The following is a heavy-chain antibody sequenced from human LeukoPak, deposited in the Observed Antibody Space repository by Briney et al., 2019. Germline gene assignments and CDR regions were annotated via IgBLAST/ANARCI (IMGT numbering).Heavy chain of an antibody. CDR2: INHSGST. Sequence: PSETLSLTCTVSGYSISSGYYWSWIRQPPGKGLEWIGEINHSGSTNYNPSLKSRVTISVDTSKNQFSLKLSSVTAADTAVYYCARHRGYGSGSYYWYYYYMDVWGKGTTVTISS. J-gene: IGHJ6*03. CDR1: GYSISSGYY. D-gene: IGHD3-10*01. V-gene: IGHV4-38-2*02. CDR3: ARHRGYGSGSYYWYYYYMDV.